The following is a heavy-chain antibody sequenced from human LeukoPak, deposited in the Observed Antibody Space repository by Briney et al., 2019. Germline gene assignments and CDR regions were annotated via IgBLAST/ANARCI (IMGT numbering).Heavy chain of an antibody. D-gene: IGHD2-2*01. J-gene: IGHJ4*02. CDR3: ARGIQQVVPAATFDY. Sequence: PSETLSLTCTVSGDSISSSAYYWGWIRQPPGKGLEWIGSMYYSGNTYYNPSLKSRVTISVDTSKNQFSLKLSSVTAADTAVYYCARGIQQVVPAATFDYWGQGTLVTVSS. CDR1: GDSISSSAYY. CDR2: MYYSGNT. V-gene: IGHV4-39*01.